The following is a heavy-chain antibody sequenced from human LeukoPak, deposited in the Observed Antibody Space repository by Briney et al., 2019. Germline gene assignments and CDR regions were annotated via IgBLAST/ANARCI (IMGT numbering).Heavy chain of an antibody. CDR3: ARDPYSGNYGNYYYYYMDV. J-gene: IGHJ6*03. CDR2: ISPSGDIL. V-gene: IGHV3-23*01. Sequence: RGSLRLSCAASGFTFSSHGMNWVRQAPGKGLEWVSGISPSGDILYYADSVKGQFTIPRDNSKNTVYLQMNSLRPEDTAVYYCARDPYSGNYGNYYYYYMDVWGKGTTVTISS. D-gene: IGHD1-26*01. CDR1: GFTFSSHG.